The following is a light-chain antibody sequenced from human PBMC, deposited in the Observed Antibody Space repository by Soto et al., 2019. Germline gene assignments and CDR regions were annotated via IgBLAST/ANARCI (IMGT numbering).Light chain of an antibody. Sequence: QSVLTQPASVSGSPGQSITISCTGTSSDIGGYNYVSWYQQHPGKAPKLMIYDVSNRPSGVSNRLSGSKSGNTASLTISGLQAEDEADYYCSSYTSTTTRVFVTGTKVTV. V-gene: IGLV2-14*01. CDR3: SSYTSTTTRV. CDR2: DVS. CDR1: SSDIGGYNY. J-gene: IGLJ1*01.